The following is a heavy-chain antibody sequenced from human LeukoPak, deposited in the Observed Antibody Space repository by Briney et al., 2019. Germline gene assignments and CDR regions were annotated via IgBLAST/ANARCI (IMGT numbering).Heavy chain of an antibody. V-gene: IGHV3-21*01. Sequence: GGSLRLSCAASGFTFSSYSMNWVRQAPGKGLEWVSSISSSSSYIYYADSVKGRFTISRDNAKNSLYLQMNSLRAEDTAVYYCAREETIAAAGMAFDIWGQGTMVTVSP. D-gene: IGHD6-13*01. CDR2: ISSSSSYI. CDR1: GFTFSSYS. CDR3: AREETIAAAGMAFDI. J-gene: IGHJ3*02.